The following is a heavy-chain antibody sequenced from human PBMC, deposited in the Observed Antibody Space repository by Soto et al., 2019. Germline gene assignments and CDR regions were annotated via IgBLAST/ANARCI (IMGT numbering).Heavy chain of an antibody. CDR2: IYYSGST. Sequence: SETLSLTCTVSGGSISSSSYYWGWIRQPPGKGLEWIGSIYYSGSTYYNPSLKSRVTISVDTSKNQFSLKLSSVTAADTAVYYCARLCRDGYNENIDYWGQGTLVTVSS. CDR1: GGSISSSSYY. V-gene: IGHV4-39*01. CDR3: ARLCRDGYNENIDY. D-gene: IGHD5-12*01. J-gene: IGHJ4*02.